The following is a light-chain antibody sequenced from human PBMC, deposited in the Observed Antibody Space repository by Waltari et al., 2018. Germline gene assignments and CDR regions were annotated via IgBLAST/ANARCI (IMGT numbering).Light chain of an antibody. CDR1: QSVSSY. Sequence: EIVLTQSPATLSLSPGERATLACRASQSVSSYLALYQQKPGQAPRLLIYDASNRATGIPARFSGSGSGTDFTLTISSLEPEDFAFYYCQQRSNWPPYTFGQGTKLEIK. V-gene: IGKV3-11*01. CDR3: QQRSNWPPYT. CDR2: DAS. J-gene: IGKJ2*01.